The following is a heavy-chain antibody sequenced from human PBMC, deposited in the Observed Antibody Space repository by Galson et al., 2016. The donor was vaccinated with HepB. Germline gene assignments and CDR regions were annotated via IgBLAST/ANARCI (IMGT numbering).Heavy chain of an antibody. D-gene: IGHD3-9*01. Sequence: SCKASGGPSNTYTISWVRQPPGEGLEWVGGVNPVSQTPVFGRKFQGRVAFTADESSSTAYMELSSLQSADTAIYYRARGSVFDYADPWGQGTLVTVSS. J-gene: IGHJ5*02. V-gene: IGHV1-69*01. CDR2: VNPVSQTP. CDR3: ARGSVFDYADP. CDR1: GGPSNTYT.